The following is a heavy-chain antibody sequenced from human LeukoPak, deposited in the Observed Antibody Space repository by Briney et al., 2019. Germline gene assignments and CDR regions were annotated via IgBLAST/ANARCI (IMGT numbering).Heavy chain of an antibody. CDR1: GFTFGSYS. J-gene: IGHJ4*02. Sequence: SGGSLRLSCAASGFTFGSYSMNWVRQAPGKGLEWVSSNSSSSSYIYYADSVKGRFTTSRDNAKNSLYLQMNSLRAEDTAVYYCARGIFYYGSGSYHYWGQGTLVTVSS. CDR2: NSSSSSYI. CDR3: ARGIFYYGSGSYHY. V-gene: IGHV3-21*01. D-gene: IGHD3-10*01.